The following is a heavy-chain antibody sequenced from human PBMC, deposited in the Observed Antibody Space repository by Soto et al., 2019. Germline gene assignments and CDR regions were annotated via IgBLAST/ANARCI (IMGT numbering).Heavy chain of an antibody. D-gene: IGHD1-1*01. CDR3: AKERGRNRNFDMDV. Sequence: SGGSLRLSCVVSGLTFSDYGFHWVRQAPGKGLDWVAAISYDGSFVYYADSVRGRFTISRDNSRNTLDLQMNTLRHEDTAVYYCAKERGRNRNFDMDVWGQGTPVTVYS. CDR1: GLTFSDYG. V-gene: IGHV3-30*18. J-gene: IGHJ6*02. CDR2: ISYDGSFV.